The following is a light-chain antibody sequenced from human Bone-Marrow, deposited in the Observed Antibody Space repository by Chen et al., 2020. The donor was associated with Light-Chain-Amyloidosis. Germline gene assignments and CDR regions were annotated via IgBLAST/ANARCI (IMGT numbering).Light chain of an antibody. CDR3: QSADSSGTYEVI. CDR1: DLPTKY. CDR2: RDT. J-gene: IGLJ2*01. V-gene: IGLV3-25*03. Sequence: SELTHPPSVSVSPGQTATITCSGDDLPTKYAYWYQQKPGQAPVLVIHRDTERPSGISERFSGSSSGTTATLTISGVQAEDEADYHCQSADSSGTYEVIFGGGTKLTVL.